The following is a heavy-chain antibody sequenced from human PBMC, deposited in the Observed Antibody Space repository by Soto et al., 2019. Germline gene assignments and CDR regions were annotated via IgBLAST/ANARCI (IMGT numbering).Heavy chain of an antibody. Sequence: GASVKVSCKASGYTFTSYAMHWVRQAPGQRLERIGWINAGNGNTKYSQKFQGRVTITRDTSASTAYMELSSLRSEDTAVYYCARVPYSSSWRYAFDICGQGTMVTVSS. CDR3: ARVPYSSSWRYAFDI. CDR1: GYTFTSYA. V-gene: IGHV1-3*01. D-gene: IGHD6-13*01. CDR2: INAGNGNT. J-gene: IGHJ3*02.